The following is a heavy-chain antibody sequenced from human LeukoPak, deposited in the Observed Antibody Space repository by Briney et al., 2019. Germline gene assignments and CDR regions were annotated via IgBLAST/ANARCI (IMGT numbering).Heavy chain of an antibody. V-gene: IGHV3-33*01. D-gene: IGHD6-19*01. CDR3: ARDGDSSGCLMYY. Sequence: GGSLRLSCVASGFTFSSYGMHWVRQAPGKGLEWVAVIWYDGSNKYYADSVKGRFTISRDNSKNTLYLQMNSLRAEDTAVYYCARDGDSSGCLMYYWGQGTLVTVSS. J-gene: IGHJ4*02. CDR1: GFTFSSYG. CDR2: IWYDGSNK.